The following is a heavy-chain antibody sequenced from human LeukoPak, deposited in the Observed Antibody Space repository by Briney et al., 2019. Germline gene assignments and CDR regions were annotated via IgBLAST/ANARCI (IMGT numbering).Heavy chain of an antibody. CDR2: IYYSGST. CDR1: GGSISSGGYY. J-gene: IGHJ4*02. CDR3: ARVGGAYGGNSIDY. D-gene: IGHD4-23*01. V-gene: IGHV4-31*03. Sequence: LSLTCTVSGGSISSGGYYWSWIRQHPGKGLEWIGYIYYSGSTYYNPSLKSRVTISVDTSKNQFSLKLSSVTAADTAVYYCARVGGAYGGNSIDYWGQGTLVTVSS.